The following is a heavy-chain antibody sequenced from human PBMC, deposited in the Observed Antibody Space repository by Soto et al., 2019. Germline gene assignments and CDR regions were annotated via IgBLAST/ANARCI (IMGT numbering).Heavy chain of an antibody. Sequence: QVQLQESGPGLVKPSGTLSLTCAVSGGSIRSSNWWCWVRQSPEKGLEWIGEIHHSGSTNYNPSLKSRVTISVDRSNNQFSLKLSSVTAADTAVYYCARGNFDYWGQGTLVTVSS. CDR3: ARGNFDY. CDR1: GGSIRSSNW. V-gene: IGHV4-4*02. J-gene: IGHJ4*02. CDR2: IHHSGST.